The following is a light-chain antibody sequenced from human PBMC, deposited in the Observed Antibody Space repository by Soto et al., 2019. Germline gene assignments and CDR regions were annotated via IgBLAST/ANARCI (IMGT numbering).Light chain of an antibody. J-gene: IGKJ4*01. CDR3: QQYAASPLP. Sequence: ELVLPQSPGTLSLPPGERATLSCRASQSVGRNYLAWYQQKPGQAPRLRIHAASSRATGIPDTFGGSGSETDFTLTISRLEPEDFAVYYCQQYAASPLPFGGVNKVEIK. CDR1: QSVGRNY. CDR2: AAS. V-gene: IGKV3-20*01.